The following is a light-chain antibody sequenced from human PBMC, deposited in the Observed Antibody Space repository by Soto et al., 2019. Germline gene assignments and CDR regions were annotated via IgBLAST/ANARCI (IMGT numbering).Light chain of an antibody. Sequence: EFVLTQSPGTLSLSPGERATLSCRASQSLTNSFMAWYQQKPGQAPRLLIYDTSSRASGIPDRFSGSGSGTDFTLTISRLETEDFAEFYCQQYGTSEIIFGQGTRLEIK. CDR1: QSLTNSF. J-gene: IGKJ5*01. V-gene: IGKV3-20*01. CDR2: DTS. CDR3: QQYGTSEII.